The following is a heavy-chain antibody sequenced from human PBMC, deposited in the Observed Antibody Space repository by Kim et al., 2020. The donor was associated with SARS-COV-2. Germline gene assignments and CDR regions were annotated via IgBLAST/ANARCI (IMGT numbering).Heavy chain of an antibody. CDR3: ARNEDIVVVPAAMYWED. J-gene: IGHJ4*02. CDR1: GGSISSSSYY. Sequence: SETLSLTCTVSGGSISSSSYYWGWIRQPPGKGLEWIGSIYYSGSNYYNPSLKSRVTISVDTSKNQFSLKLSSVTAADTAVYYCARNEDIVVVPAAMYWEDWGQGTLVTVSS. D-gene: IGHD2-2*01. V-gene: IGHV4-39*01. CDR2: IYYSGSN.